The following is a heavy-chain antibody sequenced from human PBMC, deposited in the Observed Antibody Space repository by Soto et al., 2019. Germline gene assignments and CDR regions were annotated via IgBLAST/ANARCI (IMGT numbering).Heavy chain of an antibody. CDR3: ARWVCGGDCYSGYYYYGMDV. CDR1: GGYSSGYY. CDR2: INHSGST. V-gene: IGHV4-34*01. J-gene: IGHJ6*02. Sequence: SETLSLTCAVYGGYSSGYYWSWIRQPPGKGLEWIGEINHSGSTNYNPSLKSRVTISVDTSKNQFSLKLSSVSAADTAVYYCARWVCGGDCYSGYYYYGMDVWGQGTTVTVSS. D-gene: IGHD2-21*02.